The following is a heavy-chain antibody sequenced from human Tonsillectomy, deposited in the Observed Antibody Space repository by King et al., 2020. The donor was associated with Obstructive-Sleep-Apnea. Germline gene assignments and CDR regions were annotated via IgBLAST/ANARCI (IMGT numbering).Heavy chain of an antibody. D-gene: IGHD5-12*01. CDR2: IHSDGGT. Sequence: VQLVESGGGLVQPGGSLRLACAASEFKVSTNYMAWVRQAPGKGLEWVSSIHSDGGTYYANSVRGRFTISTHNSNNTLFLQMDSLRPEDTAVYYCAREGYSGYDGFDYWGQGTQVTFSS. V-gene: IGHV3-53*04. CDR1: EFKVSTNY. CDR3: AREGYSGYDGFDY. J-gene: IGHJ4*02.